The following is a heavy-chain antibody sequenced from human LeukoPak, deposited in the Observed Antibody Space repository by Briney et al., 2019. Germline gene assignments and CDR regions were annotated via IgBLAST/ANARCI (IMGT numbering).Heavy chain of an antibody. CDR3: ARRAYYDSSGYHPTSGYFDL. D-gene: IGHD3-22*01. V-gene: IGHV4-4*08. CDR1: GGSMFNYY. Sequence: NTSETLSLTCTVSGGSMFNYYWNWIRQPPGKGLEWIGYIYVNCITNYSPSLRSRGTISIATSKNQFSLRLTSVTAADTAIYYCARRAYYDSSGYHPTSGYFDLWGRGTLVSVS. J-gene: IGHJ2*01. CDR2: IYVNCIT.